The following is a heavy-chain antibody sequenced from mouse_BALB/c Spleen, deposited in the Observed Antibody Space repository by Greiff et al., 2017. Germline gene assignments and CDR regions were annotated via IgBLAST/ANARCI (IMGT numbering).Heavy chain of an antibody. Sequence: VQLQQSGAELARPGASVKLSCKASGYTFTSYWMQWVKQRPGQGLEWIGAIYPGDGDTRYTQKFKGKATLTADKSSSTAYMQLSSLASEDSAVYYCASYGTSWFAYWGQGTLVTVSA. J-gene: IGHJ3*01. CDR2: IYPGDGDT. CDR3: ASYGTSWFAY. V-gene: IGHV1-87*01. D-gene: IGHD2-1*01. CDR1: GYTFTSYW.